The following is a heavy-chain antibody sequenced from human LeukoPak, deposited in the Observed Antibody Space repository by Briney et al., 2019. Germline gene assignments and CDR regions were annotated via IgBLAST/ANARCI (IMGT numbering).Heavy chain of an antibody. J-gene: IGHJ4*02. D-gene: IGHD6-19*01. CDR3: ARVSGGIAVAGNYFDY. CDR1: GGTFSSYA. Sequence: SVKVSCKASGGTFSSYAISWVRQAPGQGLEWMGGIIPIFGTANYAQKFQGRVTITADESTSTAYMELSSLRSEDTAVYYCARVSGGIAVAGNYFDYWGQGTLVTVSS. V-gene: IGHV1-69*13. CDR2: IIPIFGTA.